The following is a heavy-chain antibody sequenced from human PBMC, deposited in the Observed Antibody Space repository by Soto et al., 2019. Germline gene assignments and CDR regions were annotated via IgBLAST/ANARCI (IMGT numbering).Heavy chain of an antibody. CDR3: VKDRMSYNSVWDPFDI. CDR1: GFTFSNFA. J-gene: IGHJ3*02. D-gene: IGHD3-10*01. CDR2: AGGGDDT. V-gene: IGHV3-23*01. Sequence: XGSLRLNCAASGFTFSNFAMTWVRQAPGKGLEWVSSAGGGDDTYYADSVKGRFIISRDNSKSTLSLRLNGLRAEDTAVYYCVKDRMSYNSVWDPFDIWGQGTMVTVSS.